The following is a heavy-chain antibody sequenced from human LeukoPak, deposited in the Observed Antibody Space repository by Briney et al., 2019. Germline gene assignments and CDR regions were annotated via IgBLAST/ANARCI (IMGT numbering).Heavy chain of an antibody. D-gene: IGHD3-9*01. CDR3: AKNFRKLRYFDWLFSL. V-gene: IGHV3-30*04. CDR2: ISYDGSNK. Sequence: GGSLRLSCAASGFTFSSYAMHWVRQAPGKGLEWVAVISYDGSNKYYADSVKGRFTISRDNSKNTLYLQMNSLRAEDTAVYYCAKNFRKLRYFDWLFSLWGQGTLVTVSS. CDR1: GFTFSSYA. J-gene: IGHJ4*02.